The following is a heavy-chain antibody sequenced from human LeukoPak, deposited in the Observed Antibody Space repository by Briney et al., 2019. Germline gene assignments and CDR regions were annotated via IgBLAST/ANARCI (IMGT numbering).Heavy chain of an antibody. CDR1: GGSVSSGSYY. CDR3: ARVKNGYSYGYIDDY. CDR2: IYYSGST. D-gene: IGHD5-18*01. Sequence: SETLSLTCTVSGGSVSSGSYYWSWIRQPPGKGLEWIVYIYYSGSTYYNPSLKSRVTISVDTSKNQFSLKLSSVTAADTAVYYCARVKNGYSYGYIDDYWGQGTLVTVSS. J-gene: IGHJ4*02. V-gene: IGHV4-31*03.